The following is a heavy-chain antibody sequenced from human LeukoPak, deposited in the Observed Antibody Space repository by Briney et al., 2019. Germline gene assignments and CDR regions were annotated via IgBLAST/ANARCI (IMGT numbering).Heavy chain of an antibody. CDR1: GYTFNSYF. CDR2: IKLLGGST. Sequence: GSVRVSSKPSGYTFNSYFIQSVRPTPGQGLERMGLIKLLGGSTSNAQIFQGRITMTRDMCTSTVYMEVSSLRSEDTAIYYCAREDSGYDHYYYYIDVWGKGTTVTVSS. V-gene: IGHV1-46*02. J-gene: IGHJ6*03. CDR3: AREDSGYDHYYYYIDV. D-gene: IGHD5-12*01.